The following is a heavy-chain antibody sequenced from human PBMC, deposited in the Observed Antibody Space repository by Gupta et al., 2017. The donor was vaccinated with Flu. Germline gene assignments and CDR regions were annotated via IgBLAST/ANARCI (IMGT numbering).Heavy chain of an antibody. Sequence: QVQLQQWGAGLLRSSETLSLTCAVYGESLSGNYWRWIRQPPGKGLEWIGEINDSGNTNYNQSLKSRVTVSIDTSKNQLSLKLKSVTAADTAVYYCARRRPVLYYMDLWGKGTTVTVSS. V-gene: IGHV4-34*01. CDR2: INDSGNT. D-gene: IGHD1-14*01. CDR1: GESLSGNY. CDR3: ARRRPVLYYMDL. J-gene: IGHJ6*03.